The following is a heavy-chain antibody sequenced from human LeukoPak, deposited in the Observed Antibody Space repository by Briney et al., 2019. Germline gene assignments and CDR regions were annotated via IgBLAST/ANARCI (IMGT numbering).Heavy chain of an antibody. V-gene: IGHV3-23*01. J-gene: IGHJ4*02. Sequence: GGSLRLPCAASGFTFSSYAMSWVRQAPGKGLEWVSAISGSGGSTYYADSVKGRFTISRDNSKNTLYLQMNSLRAEDTAVYYCAINPTVYYFDYWGQGTLVTVSS. CDR2: ISGSGGST. CDR3: AINPTVYYFDY. CDR1: GFTFSSYA.